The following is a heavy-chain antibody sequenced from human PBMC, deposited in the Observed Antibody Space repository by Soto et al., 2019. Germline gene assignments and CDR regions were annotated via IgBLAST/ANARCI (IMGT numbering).Heavy chain of an antibody. CDR1: GFTFSSYA. Sequence: PGGSLRLSCAASGFTFSSYAMIWVRQAPGKGLEWVSATSGSGGSTYYADSVKGWFTISRDSSKNTLYLQMNSLRAEDTAVYYCAKVGPAVYFDYWGQGTLVTVSS. CDR3: AKVGPAVYFDY. D-gene: IGHD2-2*01. J-gene: IGHJ4*02. CDR2: TSGSGGST. V-gene: IGHV3-23*01.